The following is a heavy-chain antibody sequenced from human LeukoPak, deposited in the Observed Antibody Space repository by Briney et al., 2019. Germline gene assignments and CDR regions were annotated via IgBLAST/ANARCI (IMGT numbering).Heavy chain of an antibody. CDR2: IYHSGST. CDR1: GGSICSSHG. D-gene: IGHD1-1*01. V-gene: IGHV4-4*02. CDR3: ARALSWNPPDAFGI. Sequence: SETLARNSAVSGGSICSSHGWSWVRQPPGKGLEWIGEIYHSGSTNYNPSLKSRVTISVDESKNQFSLKLSSVTAADTAVYYCARALSWNPPDAFGIWGLRPMVTVSS. J-gene: IGHJ3*02.